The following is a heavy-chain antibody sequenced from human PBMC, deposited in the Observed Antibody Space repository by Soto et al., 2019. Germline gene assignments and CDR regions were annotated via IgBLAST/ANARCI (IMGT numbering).Heavy chain of an antibody. D-gene: IGHD3-22*01. CDR2: IDWDDDK. J-gene: IGHJ6*02. CDR3: SRSTYYYDSSGDAGYYGMDV. V-gene: IGHV2-70*01. CDR1: GFSLSTSGMC. Sequence: SGPTLVNPTQTLTLTCTFSGFSLSTSGMCVSWIRQPPGKALEWLALIDWDDDKYYSTSLKTRLTISKDTSKNKVVLTMNNMNPVDIATYYFSRSTYYYDSSGDAGYYGMDVWGQGTTVTVSS.